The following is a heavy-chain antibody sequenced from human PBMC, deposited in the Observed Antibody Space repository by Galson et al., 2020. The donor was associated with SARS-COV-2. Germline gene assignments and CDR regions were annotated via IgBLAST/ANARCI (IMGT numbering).Heavy chain of an antibody. CDR3: ARHYDMSGYYYRVAFYFDY. V-gene: IGHV5-51*01. J-gene: IGHJ4*02. CDR1: GYSFTSYW. Sequence: GESLKISCKGSGYSFTSYWIVWVRQLPGEGLEWMGMIYPGDSVTRYSPSFQGQVTISADKSISTAYLQWSSLKASDTAMYYCARHYDMSGYYYRVAFYFDYWGQGTLVTVSS. D-gene: IGHD3-22*01. CDR2: IYPGDSVT.